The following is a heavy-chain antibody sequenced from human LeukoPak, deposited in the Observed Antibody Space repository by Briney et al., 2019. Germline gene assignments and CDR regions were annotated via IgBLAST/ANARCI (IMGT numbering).Heavy chain of an antibody. CDR1: GFTFDDYA. D-gene: IGHD1-26*01. V-gene: IGHV3-9*03. CDR2: ISWNSGSI. Sequence: GGSLRLSCAASGFTFDDYAMHWVRQAPGKGLELVSGISWNSGSIGYADSVKGRFTISRDNAKNSLYLQMNSLRAEDMALYYCAKAPYMGSAFDIWGQGTMVTVSS. J-gene: IGHJ3*02. CDR3: AKAPYMGSAFDI.